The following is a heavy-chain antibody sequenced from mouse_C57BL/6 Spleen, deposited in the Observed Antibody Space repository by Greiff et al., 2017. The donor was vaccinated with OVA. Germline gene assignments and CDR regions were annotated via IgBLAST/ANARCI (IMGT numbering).Heavy chain of an antibody. Sequence: EVKVEESGGGLVKPGGSLKLSCAASGFTFSSYAMSWVRQTPEKRLEWVATISDGGSYTYYPDNVKGRFTISRDNAKNNLYLQMSHLKSEDTAMYYCARDGGLLYFDYWGQGTTLTVSS. J-gene: IGHJ2*01. CDR3: ARDGGLLYFDY. D-gene: IGHD3-1*01. V-gene: IGHV5-4*01. CDR2: ISDGGSYT. CDR1: GFTFSSYA.